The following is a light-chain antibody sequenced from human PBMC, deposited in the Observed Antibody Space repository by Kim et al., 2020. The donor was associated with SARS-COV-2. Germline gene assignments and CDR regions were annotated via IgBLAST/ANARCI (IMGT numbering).Light chain of an antibody. Sequence: QSALTQPASVSGSPGQSITISCTGTSSDIGIYDLVSWYQHHPGKAPQLIIYDVTKRPSGISNRFSGSKSGNTASLTISGLQTEDEADYWCNSLRNGGTWVFGGGTQLTVL. V-gene: IGLV2-14*03. CDR2: DVT. CDR3: NSLRNGGTWV. J-gene: IGLJ3*02. CDR1: SSDIGIYDL.